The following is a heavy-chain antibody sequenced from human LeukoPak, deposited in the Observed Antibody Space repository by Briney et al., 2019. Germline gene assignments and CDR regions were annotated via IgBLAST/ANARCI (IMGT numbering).Heavy chain of an antibody. V-gene: IGHV3-33*01. CDR2: IYYDGNNK. CDR3: AREILGAYDAFDV. D-gene: IGHD7-27*01. Sequence: GRSLRLSCAASGFSFSNYGMHWVRQAPGKGLGWVAVIYYDGNNKYYADSVKGRFTISRDNSKHTLYLQMNRLRAEDTAVYYCAREILGAYDAFDVWGQGTMVTVSS. CDR1: GFSFSNYG. J-gene: IGHJ3*01.